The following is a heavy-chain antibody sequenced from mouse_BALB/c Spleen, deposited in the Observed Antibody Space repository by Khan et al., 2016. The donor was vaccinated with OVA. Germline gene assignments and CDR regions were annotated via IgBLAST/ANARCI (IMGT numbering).Heavy chain of an antibody. CDR1: GYSFTGYF. CDR3: TRIYRSDFDY. V-gene: IGHV1-20*02. D-gene: IGHD1-1*01. J-gene: IGHJ2*01. CDR2: INPHIGET. Sequence: VQLKQSGPELVKPGASVKISCKASGYSFTGYFMNWVMQSHGKSLEWIGRINPHIGETFYNQKFKGKATLTVDESSSTAHRELRSLASKDSAVYYCTRIYRSDFDYWGQGTTLTVSS.